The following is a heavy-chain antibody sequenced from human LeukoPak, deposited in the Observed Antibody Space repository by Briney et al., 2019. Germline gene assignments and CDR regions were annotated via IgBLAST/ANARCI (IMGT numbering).Heavy chain of an antibody. D-gene: IGHD6-19*01. J-gene: IGHJ4*02. V-gene: IGHV3-30*03. CDR2: ISYDGSNK. CDR3: ATAGQWRFDS. Sequence: GGSLRLSCAASGFTFSSYGMHWVRQAPGKGLEWVAVISYDGSNKYYADSVKGRFTISRDNAKDTLYLQMNSLRADDTAVYYCATAGQWRFDSWGLGTLVTVSS. CDR1: GFTFSSYG.